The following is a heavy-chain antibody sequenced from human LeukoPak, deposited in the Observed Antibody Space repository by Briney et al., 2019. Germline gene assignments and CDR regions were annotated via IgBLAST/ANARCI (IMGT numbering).Heavy chain of an antibody. Sequence: PSETLSLTCAVSGGSISSSNWWSWVRQPPGKGLEWIGEIYHSGSTNYNPSLKSRVTISVDTSKNQFSLKLNSVTAADTAVYYCARGLQRGYCSSTSCYSYYYGMDVWGQGTTVTVSS. CDR3: ARGLQRGYCSSTSCYSYYYGMDV. CDR1: GGSISSSNW. CDR2: IYHSGST. D-gene: IGHD2-2*02. V-gene: IGHV4-4*02. J-gene: IGHJ6*02.